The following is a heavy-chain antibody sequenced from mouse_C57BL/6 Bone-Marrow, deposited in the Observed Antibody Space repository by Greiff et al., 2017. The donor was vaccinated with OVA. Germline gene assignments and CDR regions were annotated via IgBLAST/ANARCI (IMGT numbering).Heavy chain of an antibody. D-gene: IGHD4-1*01. Sequence: DVKLVASGGGLVQPGGSLSLSCAASGFTFTDYYMSWVRQPPGKALEWLGFIRNKANGYTTEYSASVKGRFTISRDNSQSILYLQMNALRAEDSATYYCARYGTGTGFAYWGQGTLVTVSA. V-gene: IGHV7-3*01. CDR1: GFTFTDYY. J-gene: IGHJ3*01. CDR2: IRNKANGYTT. CDR3: ARYGTGTGFAY.